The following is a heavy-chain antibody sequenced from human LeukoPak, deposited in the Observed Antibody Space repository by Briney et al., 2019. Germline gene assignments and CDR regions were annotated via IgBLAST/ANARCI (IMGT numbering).Heavy chain of an antibody. CDR2: ISWNSGSI. CDR3: AKDRTTMGGYFDY. V-gene: IGHV3-9*01. J-gene: IGHJ4*02. CDR1: GFTFDDYA. D-gene: IGHD3-16*01. Sequence: PGRSLRLSCAASGFTFDDYAMHWARQAPGKGLEWVSGISWNSGSIGYADSVKGRFTISRDNAKNSLYLQMNSLRAEDTALYYCAKDRTTMGGYFDYWGQGTLVTVSS.